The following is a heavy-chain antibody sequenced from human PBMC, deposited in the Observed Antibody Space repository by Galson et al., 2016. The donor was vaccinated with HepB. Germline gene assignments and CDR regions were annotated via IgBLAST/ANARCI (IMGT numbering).Heavy chain of an antibody. D-gene: IGHD3-3*01. J-gene: IGHJ3*01. V-gene: IGHV3-74*01. CDR3: ARAQHHVLRFLEWLLWSAFDV. Sequence: SLRLSCAASGFTFSTYWMHWVRQAPGKGLVWVGRIKNDGSSTSYADSVKGRFTISRYNAKNTLYLHMNSLRVEDTAVYYCARAQHHVLRFLEWLLWSAFDVWGQGTMVTVSS. CDR2: IKNDGSST. CDR1: GFTFSTYW.